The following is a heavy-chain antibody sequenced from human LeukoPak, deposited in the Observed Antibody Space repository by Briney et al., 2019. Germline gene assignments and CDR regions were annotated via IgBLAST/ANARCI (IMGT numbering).Heavy chain of an antibody. CDR3: ARERGSKCFDY. CDR2: IKQDGSEK. Sequence: GGSLRLSCAASGFTFSSYWMSWVRQAPGKGLEWVANIKQDGSEKYYVDSVKGRFTISRDNAKNPLYLQMNSLRAEDTAVYYCARERGSKCFDYWGQGTLVTVSS. CDR1: GFTFSSYW. J-gene: IGHJ4*02. D-gene: IGHD3-10*01. V-gene: IGHV3-7*01.